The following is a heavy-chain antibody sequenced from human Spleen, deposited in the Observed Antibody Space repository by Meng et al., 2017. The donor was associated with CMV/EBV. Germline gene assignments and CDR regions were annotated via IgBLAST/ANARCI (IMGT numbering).Heavy chain of an antibody. V-gene: IGHV5-51*01. CDR1: GYSFTSYW. J-gene: IGHJ6*02. D-gene: IGHD3-3*01. CDR2: IYPGDSDT. Sequence: KVSRKGSGYSFTSYWIGWVRQMPGKGLEWMGFIYPGDSDTRYSPSFQGQVTIPADKSISTAYLQWSSLKASDTAMYYCARQREFLEWFGMDVWGQGTTVTVSS. CDR3: ARQREFLEWFGMDV.